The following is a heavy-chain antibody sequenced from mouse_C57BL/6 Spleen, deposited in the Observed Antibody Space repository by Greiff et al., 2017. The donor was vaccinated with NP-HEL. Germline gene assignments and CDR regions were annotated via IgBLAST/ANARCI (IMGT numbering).Heavy chain of an antibody. CDR1: GYTFTDYY. D-gene: IGHD1-1*01. Sequence: VQRVESGAELVRPGASVKLSCKASGYTFTDYYINWVKQRPGQGLEWIARIYPGSGNTYYNEKFKGKATLTAEKSSSTAYMQLSSLTSEDSAVYFCSRCSTPYYYSMDYWGQGTSVTGSS. J-gene: IGHJ4*01. CDR2: IYPGSGNT. CDR3: SRCSTPYYYSMDY. V-gene: IGHV1-76*01.